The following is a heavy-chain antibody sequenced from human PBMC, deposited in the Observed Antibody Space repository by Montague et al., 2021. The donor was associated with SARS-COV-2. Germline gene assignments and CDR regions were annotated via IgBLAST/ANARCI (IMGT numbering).Heavy chain of an antibody. D-gene: IGHD3-3*01. V-gene: IGHV4-34*01. J-gene: IGHJ6*02. Sequence: SETLSLTCAVYGGSLSGYYWSWIRQPPGKGLEWIGEINHSGSTNYNPSLKSRVTISVDTSKNQFSLKLSSVTAADTAVYYCARHRVLRFLETDYYYYGMDVWGQGTTVTVSS. CDR2: INHSGST. CDR1: GGSLSGYY. CDR3: ARHRVLRFLETDYYYYGMDV.